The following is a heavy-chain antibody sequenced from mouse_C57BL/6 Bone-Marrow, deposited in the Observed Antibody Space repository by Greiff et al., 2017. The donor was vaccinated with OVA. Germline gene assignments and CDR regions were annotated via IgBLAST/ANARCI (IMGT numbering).Heavy chain of an antibody. J-gene: IGHJ2*01. Sequence: DVMLVESGGGLVKPGGSLKLSCAASGFTFSDYGMHWVRQAPEKGLEWVAYISSGSSTIYYADTVKGRFTISRDNAKNTLFLQMTSLRSEDTAMYYCARSEYDYFDYWGQGTTLTVSS. D-gene: IGHD5-1*01. V-gene: IGHV5-17*01. CDR1: GFTFSDYG. CDR3: ARSEYDYFDY. CDR2: ISSGSSTI.